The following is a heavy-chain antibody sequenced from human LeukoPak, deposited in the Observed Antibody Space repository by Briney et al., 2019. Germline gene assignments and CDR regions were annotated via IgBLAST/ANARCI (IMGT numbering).Heavy chain of an antibody. V-gene: IGHV4-4*02. J-gene: IGHJ3*02. CDR3: ARVVPVITMVRGVIGAFDI. CDR2: IYHSGST. Sequence: SETLSLTCAVSGGSISSSNWWSWVRQPPGKGLEWIGEIYHSGSTNYNPSLKSRVTISVDKSKNQFSLKLSSVTAAATAVYYCARVVPVITMVRGVIGAFDIWGQGTMVTVSS. CDR1: GGSISSSNW. D-gene: IGHD3-10*01.